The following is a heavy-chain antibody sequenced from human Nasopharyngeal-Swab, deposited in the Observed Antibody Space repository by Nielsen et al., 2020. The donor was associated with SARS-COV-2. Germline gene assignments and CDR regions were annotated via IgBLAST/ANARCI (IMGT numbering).Heavy chain of an antibody. J-gene: IGHJ4*02. CDR2: IYYSGST. V-gene: IGHV4-31*03. CDR3: AREWRKDPLWLGESRYYFDY. D-gene: IGHD3-10*01. Sequence: SETLSLTCTVSGGSISSGGYYWSWIRQHPGKGLEWIGYIYYSGSTYYNPSLKSRVTISVDTSKNQFSLKLSSVTAADTAVYYCAREWRKDPLWLGESRYYFDYWGQGTLVTVSS. CDR1: GGSISSGGYY.